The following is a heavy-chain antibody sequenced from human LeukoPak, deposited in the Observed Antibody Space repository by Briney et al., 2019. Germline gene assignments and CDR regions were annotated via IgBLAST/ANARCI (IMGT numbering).Heavy chain of an antibody. J-gene: IGHJ4*02. CDR2: ISYDGSNK. D-gene: IGHD2-21*02. CDR3: ARPQYIVVVTAIIGY. Sequence: PGGSLRLSCAASGFTFSRYAIHWVPQAPGKGLEWVAVISYDGSNKYYADSVKGRFTISRDNAKNTLFLQMNSLRAEDTAVYYCARPQYIVVVTAIIGYWGQGTLVTISS. V-gene: IGHV3-30*04. CDR1: GFTFSRYA.